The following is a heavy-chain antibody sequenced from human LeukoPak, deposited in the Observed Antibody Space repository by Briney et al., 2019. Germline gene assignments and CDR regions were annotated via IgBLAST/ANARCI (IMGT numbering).Heavy chain of an antibody. CDR1: GGTFSSYA. J-gene: IGHJ6*02. CDR2: IIPIFGTA. D-gene: IGHD4-23*01. CDR3: ARSGGVSVVTGYYYYGMDV. V-gene: IGHV1-69*13. Sequence: ASVKVSCKASGGTFSSYAISWVRQAPGQGLEWMGGIIPIFGTANYAQKFQGRVTITADESTSTAYMELSSLRSEDTAVYYCARSGGVSVVTGYYYYGMDVWGQGTTVTVSS.